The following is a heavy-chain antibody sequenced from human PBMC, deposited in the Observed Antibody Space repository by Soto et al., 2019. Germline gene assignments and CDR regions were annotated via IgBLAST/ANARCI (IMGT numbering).Heavy chain of an antibody. D-gene: IGHD6-19*01. CDR1: GITFSRSG. CDR3: AKDRVSEHNNGWPQGS. V-gene: IGHV3-30*18. CDR2: ISFDGNNK. Sequence: GGSLRLSCAASGITFSRSGMHWVRQAPGKGLEWVALISFDGNNKFYADSMKGRFTISRDNSKNTLYLQMNSLRAEDTAVYYCAKDRVSEHNNGWPQGSWGQGTQVTVS. J-gene: IGHJ4*02.